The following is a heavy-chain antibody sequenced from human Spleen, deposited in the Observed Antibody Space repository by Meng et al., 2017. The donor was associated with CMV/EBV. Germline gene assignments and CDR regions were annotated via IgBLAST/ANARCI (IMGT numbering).Heavy chain of an antibody. J-gene: IGHJ4*02. Sequence: ASVKVSCKASGDTFNSHAISWLRQAPGQGLEWMGWINPNSGDTSFAQKFQGRVTMTRDTSISKAYMELSRLRSDDTAVYYGARGGSLGSSSSPTWDYWGQGTLVTVSS. CDR2: INPNSGDT. CDR3: ARGGSLGSSSSPTWDY. CDR1: GDTFNSHA. D-gene: IGHD2-2*01. V-gene: IGHV1-2*02.